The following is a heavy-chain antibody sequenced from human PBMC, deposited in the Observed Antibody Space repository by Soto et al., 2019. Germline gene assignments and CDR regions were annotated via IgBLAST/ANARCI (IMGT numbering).Heavy chain of an antibody. Sequence: SVQVCCKARGGTYSSYAISWVRQAPGQGIEWMGGIIPIFGTANYAQKFQGRVTITADESTSTAYMELSSLRSEDTAVYYCANTVDPDVEHSLWAQGPMAT. CDR1: GGTYSSYA. CDR3: ANTVDPDVEHSL. CDR2: IIPIFGTA. D-gene: IGHD5-18*01. V-gene: IGHV1-69*13. J-gene: IGHJ1*01.